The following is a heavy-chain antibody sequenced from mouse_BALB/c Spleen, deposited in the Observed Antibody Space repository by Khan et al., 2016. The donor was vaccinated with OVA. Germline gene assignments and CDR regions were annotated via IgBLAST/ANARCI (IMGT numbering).Heavy chain of an antibody. CDR1: GYAFSSYW. J-gene: IGHJ4*01. CDR3: ARHYVMDY. CDR2: IYPGDGVT. V-gene: IGHV1-80*01. Sequence: QVQLKQSGAELVRPGSSVKISCKASGYAFSSYWMNWVKQRPGQGLEWIGQIYPGDGVTNYNGKFKGKATLTADKSSSTAYMQLSSLTSEDSAVYFCARHYVMDYWGQGTSVTVSS.